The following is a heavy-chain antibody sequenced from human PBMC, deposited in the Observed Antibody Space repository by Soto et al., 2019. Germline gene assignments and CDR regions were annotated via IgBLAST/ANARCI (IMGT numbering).Heavy chain of an antibody. CDR2: IGGDGRRA. D-gene: IGHD4-17*01. Sequence: QAQLVDSGGGVVQPGGSLRLSCAASGFTFGTHRMHWVRQAPGKRLEWVGVIGGDGRRASYADSVKGRFTIPRDNGKNTLYLQMNSLRAEERSVYYCARDDDYGDNGLDYWGQGTLVTVSS. CDR1: GFTFGTHR. V-gene: IGHV3-33*01. J-gene: IGHJ4*02. CDR3: ARDDDYGDNGLDY.